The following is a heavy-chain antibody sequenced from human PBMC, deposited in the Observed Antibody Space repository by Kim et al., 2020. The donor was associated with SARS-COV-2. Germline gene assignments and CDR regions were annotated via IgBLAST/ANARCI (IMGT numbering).Heavy chain of an antibody. J-gene: IGHJ4*02. CDR1: GFTFSSYA. CDR2: ISGSGGST. Sequence: GGSLRLSCAASGFTFSSYAMSWVRQAPGKGLEWVSAISGSGGSTYYADSVKGRFTISRDNSKNTLYLQMNSLRAEDTAVYYCAKEINSGYDYGVEGFDYWGQRALVTVSS. CDR3: AKEINSGYDYGVEGFDY. V-gene: IGHV3-23*01. D-gene: IGHD5-12*01.